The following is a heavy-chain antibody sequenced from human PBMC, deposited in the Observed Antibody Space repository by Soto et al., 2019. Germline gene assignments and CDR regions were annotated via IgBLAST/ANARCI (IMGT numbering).Heavy chain of an antibody. V-gene: IGHV3-21*01. Sequence: GGSLRLSCAASGFTFSDYSMNWVRQAPGKGLEWVSSIRSSNSYIYYAASVKGRFTISRDNAKNSLYPQMNSLRVEDTAVYYCAREAAVAARWFDPWGQGTLVTVSS. D-gene: IGHD6-19*01. CDR2: IRSSNSYI. CDR1: GFTFSDYS. CDR3: AREAAVAARWFDP. J-gene: IGHJ5*02.